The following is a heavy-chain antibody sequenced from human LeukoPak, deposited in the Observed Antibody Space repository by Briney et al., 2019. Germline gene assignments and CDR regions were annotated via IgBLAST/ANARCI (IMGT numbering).Heavy chain of an antibody. CDR3: ASAESHDYGET. CDR1: GHTLTGYY. Sequence: ASVKVSCKASGHTLTGYYLHWVRQAPGQGFEWMGWIKPKSGGTQFAQKFQGRVTMDRDTSLSTVYMELSGLRSGDTAIYYCASAESHDYGETWGQGTLVTVSS. V-gene: IGHV1-2*02. D-gene: IGHD3-16*01. CDR2: IKPKSGGT. J-gene: IGHJ4*02.